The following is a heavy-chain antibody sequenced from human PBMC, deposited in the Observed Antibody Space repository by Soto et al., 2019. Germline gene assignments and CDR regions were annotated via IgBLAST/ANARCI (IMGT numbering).Heavy chain of an antibody. CDR1: GDSVPSNSAA. V-gene: IGHV6-1*01. J-gene: IGHJ6*02. Sequence: SQTLSLTCAISGDSVPSNSAAWNWIRQSPSRGLEWLGRTYYRSKWYNDYAVSVKSRITINPDTSKNQFSLQLNSVTPEDTAVYYCARDWVVGDSSGYYYDYYYGMDVRGQGTTVTVSS. D-gene: IGHD3-22*01. CDR3: ARDWVVGDSSGYYYDYYYGMDV. CDR2: TYYRSKWYN.